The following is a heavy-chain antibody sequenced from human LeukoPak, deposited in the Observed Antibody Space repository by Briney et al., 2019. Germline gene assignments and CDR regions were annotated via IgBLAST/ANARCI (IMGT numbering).Heavy chain of an antibody. CDR3: AKDAFTTIFGVATNVDY. V-gene: IGHV3-30*18. CDR1: GFTFSSYG. Sequence: GGSLRLSCAASGFTFSSYGMHWVRQAPGKGLEWVAVISYDGSNKYYADSVKGRFTISRDNSKNTLYLQMNSLRAEDTAVYYCAKDAFTTIFGVATNVDYWGQGTLVTVSS. J-gene: IGHJ4*02. CDR2: ISYDGSNK. D-gene: IGHD3-3*01.